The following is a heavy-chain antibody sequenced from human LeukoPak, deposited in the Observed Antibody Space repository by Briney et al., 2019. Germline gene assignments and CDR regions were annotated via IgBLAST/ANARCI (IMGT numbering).Heavy chain of an antibody. D-gene: IGHD3-16*01. CDR1: GFTFSNSA. Sequence: GGSLRLSCEASGFTFSNSAMSWDRQAPGKGLEWVSGISASGHYTYNADSAKGRFTISRDNSKNTLYLQMNSLRAEDAALYYCAKDGSWGDYYFYFYIDVWGKGTTVTVSS. J-gene: IGHJ6*03. CDR2: ISASGHYT. V-gene: IGHV3-23*01. CDR3: AKDGSWGDYYFYFYIDV.